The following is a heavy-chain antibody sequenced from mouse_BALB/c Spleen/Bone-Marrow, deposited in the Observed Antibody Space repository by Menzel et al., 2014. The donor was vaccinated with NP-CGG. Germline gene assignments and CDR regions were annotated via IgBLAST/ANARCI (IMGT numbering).Heavy chain of an antibody. CDR1: RFDFSRYW. J-gene: IGHJ4*01. CDR2: IKPDSRTI. D-gene: IGHD1-1*01. Sequence: EVKLVESGGGLVQPGGSLKLSCAASRFDFSRYWMTWARQAPGKGLEWIGEIKPDSRTINYSPSLKEKFIISRDNAKSTLYLQMSKVRSEDTALYYCARLGYYGAMAYWGQGTSVTVSS. CDR3: ARLGYYGAMAY. V-gene: IGHV4-1*02.